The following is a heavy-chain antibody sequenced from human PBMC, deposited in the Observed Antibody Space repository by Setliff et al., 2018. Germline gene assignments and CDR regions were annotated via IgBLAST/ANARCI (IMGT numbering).Heavy chain of an antibody. Sequence: ASVKVSCKASGYTFTTYGISWVRQAPGQGLEWMGWISAYNGNTNYAQKLQGRVTMTTDTSTSTAYMELRSLRSDDTAVYYCARVRMGVVVVAATREEYNYYGMDVWGQGTTVTVSS. V-gene: IGHV1-18*01. CDR1: GYTFTTYG. D-gene: IGHD2-15*01. CDR2: ISAYNGNT. J-gene: IGHJ6*02. CDR3: ARVRMGVVVVAATREEYNYYGMDV.